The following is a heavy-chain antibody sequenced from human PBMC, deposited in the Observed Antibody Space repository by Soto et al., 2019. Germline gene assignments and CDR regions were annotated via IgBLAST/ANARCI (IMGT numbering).Heavy chain of an antibody. D-gene: IGHD2-15*01. V-gene: IGHV1-58*02. CDR3: SEGRPDMANGWPA. Sequence: QMQLVQSGPEVKKPGTSVRVSCKASGFDFGSFGMQWVRQAHGQGLEWIGWIVVGNGNTNYAQKFQGRVSITRDMSKRTNYMGLFNPRSGETAVFFLSEGRPDMANGWPAWGQGTSVTVSS. CDR2: IVVGNGNT. J-gene: IGHJ6*02. CDR1: GFDFGSFG.